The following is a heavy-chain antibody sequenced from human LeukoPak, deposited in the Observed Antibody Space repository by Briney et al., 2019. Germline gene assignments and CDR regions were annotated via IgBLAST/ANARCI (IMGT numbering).Heavy chain of an antibody. V-gene: IGHV3-23*01. CDR2: ISGSGGST. J-gene: IGHJ4*02. D-gene: IGHD6-19*01. Sequence: PGGSLRLSCAASGFTFSSYAMSWVRQAPGKGLEWVSAISGSGGSTYYADSVKGRFTISRDNAKNSLYLQMNSLRAEDTAVYYCARRAAGSIAVADYFDYWGQGTLVTVSS. CDR1: GFTFSSYA. CDR3: ARRAAGSIAVADYFDY.